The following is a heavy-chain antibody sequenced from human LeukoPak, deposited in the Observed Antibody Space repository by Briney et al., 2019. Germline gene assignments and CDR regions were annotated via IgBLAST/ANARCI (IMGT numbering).Heavy chain of an antibody. CDR3: ATEHVFGGFLVKDY. V-gene: IGHV3-30*02. CDR2: THYGGSET. D-gene: IGHD3-16*01. CDR1: GFTFSSYG. Sequence: QPGGSLRLSCAASGFTFSSYGMHWVRQAPGKGLEWVAFTHYGGSETFAGSVKGRFTLSRDTSKNTLYLQMNSLRTEDTAAYYCATEHVFGGFLVKDYWGQGTLVTVSS. J-gene: IGHJ4*02.